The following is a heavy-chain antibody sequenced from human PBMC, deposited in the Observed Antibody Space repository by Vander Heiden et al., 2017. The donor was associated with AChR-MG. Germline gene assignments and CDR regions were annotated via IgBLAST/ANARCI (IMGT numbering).Heavy chain of an antibody. CDR3: AKGELAQRQLVAPLDY. V-gene: IGHV3-9*01. CDR1: GFTFADYA. D-gene: IGHD6-13*01. J-gene: IGHJ4*02. Sequence: EVQLVESGGGLVQPGRSLRLSCAASGFTFADYAMHWVRQAPGKGLEWVSGISWNSGSIGYADSVKGRFTISRDNAKNSLYLQMNSLRAEDTALYYCAKGELAQRQLVAPLDYWGQGTLVTVSS. CDR2: ISWNSGSI.